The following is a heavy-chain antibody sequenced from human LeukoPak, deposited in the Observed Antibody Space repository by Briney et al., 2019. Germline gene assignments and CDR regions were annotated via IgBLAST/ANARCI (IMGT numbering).Heavy chain of an antibody. J-gene: IGHJ4*02. D-gene: IGHD6-19*01. CDR1: GFTFGDYA. CDR3: TRGKYSSGWYSPSSYDY. CDR2: IRSKAYGGTT. Sequence: GGSLRLSCTASGFTFGDYAMSWFRQAPGKGREWVGFIRSKAYGGTTEYAASVKGRFTISRDDSKSIAYLQMNSLKTEDTAVYYCTRGKYSSGWYSPSSYDYWGQGTLVTVSS. V-gene: IGHV3-49*03.